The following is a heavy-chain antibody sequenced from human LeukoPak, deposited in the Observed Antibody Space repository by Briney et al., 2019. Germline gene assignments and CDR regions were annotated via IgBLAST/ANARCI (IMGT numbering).Heavy chain of an antibody. D-gene: IGHD2-2*01. V-gene: IGHV4-31*03. J-gene: IGHJ5*02. CDR2: IYYSGST. CDR1: GGSISSGGYY. Sequence: PSQTLSLTCTVSGGSISSGGYYWSWIRQHPGKGLEWIGYIYYSGSTYYNPSLKSRVTISVDTSKNQFSLKLSSVTAADTAVYYCARGQDYCSSTSCYNWFDPWVQGTLVTVSS. CDR3: ARGQDYCSSTSCYNWFDP.